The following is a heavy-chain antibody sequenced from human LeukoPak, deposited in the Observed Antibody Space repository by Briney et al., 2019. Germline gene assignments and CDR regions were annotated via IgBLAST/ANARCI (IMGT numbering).Heavy chain of an antibody. Sequence: SVTVSCKASGGTFSSYAISWVRQAPGQGLEWMGRIIPILGIANYAQKLQGRVTITADKSTSTAYMELSSLRSEDTAVYYCARASSSSWYFDYWGQGTLVTVSS. CDR2: IIPILGIA. J-gene: IGHJ4*02. D-gene: IGHD6-13*01. CDR3: ARASSSSWYFDY. V-gene: IGHV1-69*04. CDR1: GGTFSSYA.